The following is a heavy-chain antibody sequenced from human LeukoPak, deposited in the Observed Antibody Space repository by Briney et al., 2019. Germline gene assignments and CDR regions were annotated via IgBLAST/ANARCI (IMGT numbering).Heavy chain of an antibody. J-gene: IGHJ4*02. Sequence: SETLSLTCTVSGGSISGSYWSWIRQPPGKGPEWIAYMYNSGSTNYNPSLKSRVTISIDTSKNQFPLKLSSLTAADTAIYYCARGIESYGDYGYWGQGILVTVSS. CDR1: GGSISGSY. CDR3: ARGIESYGDYGY. V-gene: IGHV4-59*01. CDR2: MYNSGST. D-gene: IGHD4-17*01.